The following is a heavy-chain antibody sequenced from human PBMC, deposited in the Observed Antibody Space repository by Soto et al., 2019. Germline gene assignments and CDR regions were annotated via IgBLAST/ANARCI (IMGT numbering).Heavy chain of an antibody. Sequence: PSETLSLTCAVSGYSISIGYYWVCIRQPPGKGLEWIGSICHSGSTYYDPSLKSRVTISVDTSKNQFSLKLSSVHDADAVAYYCAGDAVYSRSQHTWDDPWGQGTMVAVS. CDR1: GYSISIGYY. CDR2: ICHSGST. CDR3: AGDAVYSRSQHTWDDP. V-gene: IGHV4-38-2*02. D-gene: IGHD6-6*01. J-gene: IGHJ5*02.